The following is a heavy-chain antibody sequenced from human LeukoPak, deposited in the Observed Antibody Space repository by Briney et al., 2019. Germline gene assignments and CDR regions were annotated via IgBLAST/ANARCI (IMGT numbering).Heavy chain of an antibody. CDR1: GYTFTSYA. J-gene: IGHJ4*02. CDR2: IIPIFGTA. CDR3: ARASPYCSSTSCLFDY. Sequence: ASVKVSCKASGYTFTSYAISWVRQAPGQGLEWMGGIIPIFGTANYAQKFQGRVTITADESTSTAYMELSSLRSEDTAVYYCARASPYCSSTSCLFDYWGQGTLVTVSS. D-gene: IGHD2-2*01. V-gene: IGHV1-69*13.